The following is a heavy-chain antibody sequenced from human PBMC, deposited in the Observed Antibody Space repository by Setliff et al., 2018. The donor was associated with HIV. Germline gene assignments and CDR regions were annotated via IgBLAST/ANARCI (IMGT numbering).Heavy chain of an antibody. CDR1: GYTFTAYG. CDR3: AGRGYSGYDREDY. Sequence: ASVKVSCKPSGYTFTAYGLSWVRQAPGQGLEWMGWISTYSDETSYTQKLQGRVTMTTDTSTSTAYMELSSLRAEDTAVYYCAGRGYSGYDREDYWGQGTLVTVSS. D-gene: IGHD5-12*01. CDR2: ISTYSDET. V-gene: IGHV1-18*01. J-gene: IGHJ4*02.